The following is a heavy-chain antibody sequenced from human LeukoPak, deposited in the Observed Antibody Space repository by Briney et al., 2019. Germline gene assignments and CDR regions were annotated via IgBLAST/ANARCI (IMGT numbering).Heavy chain of an antibody. CDR3: ARYQHCGGDCYPLDF. V-gene: IGHV3-11*04. J-gene: IGHJ4*02. D-gene: IGHD2-21*02. CDR2: ISSSGSTI. Sequence: GGSLRLSCAASGFTFSDYYMSWIRQAPGKGLEWVSYISSSGSTIYYADSVKGRFTISRDNAKNSLYLQMNSLRVEDTAIYYCARYQHCGGDCYPLDFWGQGTLVTVSS. CDR1: GFTFSDYY.